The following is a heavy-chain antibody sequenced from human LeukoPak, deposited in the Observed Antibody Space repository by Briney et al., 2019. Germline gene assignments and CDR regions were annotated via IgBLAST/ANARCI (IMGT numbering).Heavy chain of an antibody. CDR1: GFTFSSNA. V-gene: IGHV3-30*01. Sequence: PGGSLRLSCAASGFTFSSNAMHWVRQAPGKGPEWVAFISHDGNSEFYADSVKGRFTISRDNSKNTLFLQMNSLRVEDTAVYYYARENAARDTSAFDYWGQGTLVTVSS. CDR3: ARENAARDTSAFDY. J-gene: IGHJ4*02. D-gene: IGHD5-18*01. CDR2: ISHDGNSE.